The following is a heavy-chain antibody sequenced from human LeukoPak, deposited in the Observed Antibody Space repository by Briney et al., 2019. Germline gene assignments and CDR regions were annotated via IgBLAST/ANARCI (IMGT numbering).Heavy chain of an antibody. CDR1: GFTFSSYW. Sequence: GGSLRLSCAASGFTFSSYWMSWVRQAPGKGLEWVANIKQDVSEKYYVDSVKGRFTISRDNAKNSLYLQMNSLRAEDTAVYYCARFALGPIAVAPYFDYWGQGTLVTVSS. D-gene: IGHD6-19*01. CDR3: ARFALGPIAVAPYFDY. J-gene: IGHJ4*02. CDR2: IKQDVSEK. V-gene: IGHV3-7*01.